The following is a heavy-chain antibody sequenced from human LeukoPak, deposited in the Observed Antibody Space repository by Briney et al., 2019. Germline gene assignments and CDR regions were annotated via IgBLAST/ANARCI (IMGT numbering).Heavy chain of an antibody. Sequence: SETLSLTCTVPGDSISSSSYYWGWIRQPPGKGLEWIGSIYYSGSTYYNPSLKSRFTISVETSKNQFSLKLSSVTAADTAVYYCAKGLHTRDIVVVDAFDIWGQGTMVTVSS. J-gene: IGHJ3*02. CDR2: IYYSGST. D-gene: IGHD2-15*01. V-gene: IGHV4-39*07. CDR1: GDSISSSSYY. CDR3: AKGLHTRDIVVVDAFDI.